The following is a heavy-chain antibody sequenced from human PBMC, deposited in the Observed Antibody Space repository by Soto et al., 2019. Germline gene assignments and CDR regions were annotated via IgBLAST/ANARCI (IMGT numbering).Heavy chain of an antibody. CDR2: ISPDGRLE. CDR1: RFTFTTFG. J-gene: IGHJ5*02. CDR3: AREGLPPDFRSGGDWFDP. V-gene: IGHV3-30-3*01. D-gene: IGHD3-3*01. Sequence: GGSLRLSCAASRFTFTTFGLHWVRPAPREGLEWEALISPDGRLEKYADSVKCLFTISRDNSKNMLYMQMDSLSREYTGVYYCAREGLPPDFRSGGDWFDPWGQGT.